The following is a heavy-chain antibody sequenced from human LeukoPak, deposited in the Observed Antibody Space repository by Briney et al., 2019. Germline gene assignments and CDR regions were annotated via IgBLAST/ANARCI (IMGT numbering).Heavy chain of an antibody. V-gene: IGHV3-20*04. D-gene: IGHD6-13*01. J-gene: IGHJ5*02. CDR1: GFTSDDYG. CDR2: INWNGGST. CDR3: ARAPYSSSWGDGFDP. Sequence: GGSLRLSCAASGFTSDDYGMSWVRQAPGKGLEWVSGINWNGGSTGYADSVKGRFTISRDNAKNSLYLQMNSLRAEDTALYYCARAPYSSSWGDGFDPWGQGTLVTVSS.